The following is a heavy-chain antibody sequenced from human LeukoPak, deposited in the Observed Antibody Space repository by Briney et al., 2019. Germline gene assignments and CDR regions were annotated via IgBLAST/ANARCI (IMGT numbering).Heavy chain of an antibody. V-gene: IGHV3-30*03. CDR3: ARGSRGGSLDY. CDR2: ISYDGSNK. Sequence: GGSLRLSCAASGFTFSSYGMHWVRQAPGKGLEWVAVISYDGSNKYYADSVKGRFTISRDNSKNTLYLQMNSLRAEDTAVYYCARGSRGGSLDYWGQGTLVTVSS. J-gene: IGHJ4*02. D-gene: IGHD2-15*01. CDR1: GFTFSSYG.